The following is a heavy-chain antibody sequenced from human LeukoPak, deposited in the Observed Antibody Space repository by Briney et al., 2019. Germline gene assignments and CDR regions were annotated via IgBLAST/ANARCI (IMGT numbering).Heavy chain of an antibody. J-gene: IGHJ6*03. D-gene: IGHD1-1*01. Sequence: SETLSLTCVVYGGSFSGYYWSWLRQPPGKGLEWIGEINHSGSANYNPSLKSRVTMSVDTSKNQFSLKLSSVTAADTAVYYCARESGTGTTGNYYYYMNVWGKGTTVSVSS. CDR2: INHSGSA. V-gene: IGHV4-34*01. CDR3: ARESGTGTTGNYYYYMNV. CDR1: GGSFSGYY.